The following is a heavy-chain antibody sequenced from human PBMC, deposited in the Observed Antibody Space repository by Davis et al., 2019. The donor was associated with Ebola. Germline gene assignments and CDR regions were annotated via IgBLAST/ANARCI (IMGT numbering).Heavy chain of an antibody. Sequence: AASVKVSCKAPEDIFTSDYIHWVRQAPGQGLEWMGIYNPSGDTKSYAQKFQGRVTITADKSTSTAYMELSSLRSEDTAVYYCARVSCGGDCYYFNYWYFDLWGRGTLVTVSS. CDR2: YNPSGDTK. D-gene: IGHD2-21*02. V-gene: IGHV1-46*01. CDR3: ARVSCGGDCYYFNYWYFDL. CDR1: EDIFTSDY. J-gene: IGHJ2*01.